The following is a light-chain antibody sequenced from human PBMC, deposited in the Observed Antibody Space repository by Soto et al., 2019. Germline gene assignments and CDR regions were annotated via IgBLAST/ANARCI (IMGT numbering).Light chain of an antibody. CDR1: QSISKY. J-gene: IGKJ1*01. V-gene: IGKV1-5*03. Sequence: DIQMTQSPSTLSASVGDRVTITCRASQSISKYLAWYQQKPGRAPNLLIHKASHLESGVPSRFSGSGSGTEFTLTISSLQPGDFATYYCQHYNSYPWTFGQGTKVDIK. CDR3: QHYNSYPWT. CDR2: KAS.